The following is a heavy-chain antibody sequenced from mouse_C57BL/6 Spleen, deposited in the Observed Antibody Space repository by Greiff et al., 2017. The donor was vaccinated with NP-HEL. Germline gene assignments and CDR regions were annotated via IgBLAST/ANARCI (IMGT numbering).Heavy chain of an antibody. D-gene: IGHD4-1*02. CDR3: ARGQLGHDY. CDR2: IYPGDGDT. CDR1: GYAFSSSW. Sequence: VQLQQSGPELVKPGASVKISCKASGYAFSSSWMNWVKQRPGKGLEWIGRIYPGDGDTNYNGKFKGKATLTADKSSSTAYMQLSSLTSEDSAVYFCARGQLGHDYWGQGTTLTVSS. J-gene: IGHJ2*01. V-gene: IGHV1-82*01.